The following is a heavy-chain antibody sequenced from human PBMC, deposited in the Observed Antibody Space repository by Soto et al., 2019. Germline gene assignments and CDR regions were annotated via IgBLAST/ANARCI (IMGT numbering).Heavy chain of an antibody. CDR3: VKDAALYESSGPTAKYYYYYGLEV. CDR1: GFTFSSYR. Sequence: GGSLRLSCTPSGFTFSSYRMHGVRQAPGKGLEWVAVISYDGRDKYYADSVKGRFTISRDNSKSTLYLQMNSLRAEDTAVYDCVKDAALYESSGPTAKYYYYYGLEVWGQGTTVTVAS. V-gene: IGHV3-30*18. D-gene: IGHD3-22*01. CDR2: ISYDGRDK. J-gene: IGHJ6*02.